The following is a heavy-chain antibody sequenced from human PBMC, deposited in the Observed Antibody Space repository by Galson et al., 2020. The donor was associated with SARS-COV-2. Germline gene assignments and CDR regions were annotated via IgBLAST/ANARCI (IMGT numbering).Heavy chain of an antibody. Sequence: ESGPTLVKPTQTLTLTCTFSGFSLSTSGVGVGWIRQPPGKALEWLALIYWNDDKRYSPSLKSRLTITKDTSKNQVVLTMTNMDPVDTATYYCAHSTYYDSSGPGRYFDYWGQGTLVTVSS. V-gene: IGHV2-5*01. J-gene: IGHJ4*02. CDR2: IYWNDDK. CDR3: AHSTYYDSSGPGRYFDY. D-gene: IGHD3-22*01. CDR1: GFSLSTSGVG.